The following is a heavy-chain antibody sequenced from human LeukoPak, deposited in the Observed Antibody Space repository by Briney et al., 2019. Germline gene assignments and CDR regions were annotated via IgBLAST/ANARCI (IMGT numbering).Heavy chain of an antibody. D-gene: IGHD2-15*01. Sequence: GASVKVSCKASGYTFTGYYMHWVRQAPGQGLEWMGWINPNSGGTNYAQKFQGRVTMTRDTSISTAYMELSRLRSDDTAVYYCARGAPGVVVVAASTRGRYFDYWGQGTLVTVSS. V-gene: IGHV1-2*02. CDR3: ARGAPGVVVVAASTRGRYFDY. CDR1: GYTFTGYY. CDR2: INPNSGGT. J-gene: IGHJ4*02.